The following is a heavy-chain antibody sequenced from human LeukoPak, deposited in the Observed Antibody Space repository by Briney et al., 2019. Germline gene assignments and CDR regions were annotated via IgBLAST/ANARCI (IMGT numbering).Heavy chain of an antibody. D-gene: IGHD3-22*01. V-gene: IGHV1-46*01. Sequence: GASVKVSCTASGYTFTSYHMHWVRQAPGQGLEWMGIINPSGGSTSYAQKFQGRVTMTRDTSTSTVYMELSSLRSEDTAVYYCASYGPMRCLGYWGQGTLVTVSS. CDR2: INPSGGST. CDR1: GYTFTSYH. J-gene: IGHJ4*02. CDR3: ASYGPMRCLGY.